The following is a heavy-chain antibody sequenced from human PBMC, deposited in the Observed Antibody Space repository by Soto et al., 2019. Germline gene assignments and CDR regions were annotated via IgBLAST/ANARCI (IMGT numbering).Heavy chain of an antibody. CDR2: INPKSGGT. CDR3: ARGDSTDCSNGVCSFFYNHDMDV. CDR1: GYSFTDYH. D-gene: IGHD2-8*01. J-gene: IGHJ6*02. V-gene: IGHV1-2*04. Sequence: ASVKVSCKASGYSFTDYHIHWVRQAPGQGLEWLGRINPKSGGTSTAQKFQGWVTMTTDTSISTASMELTRLTSDDTAIYYCARGDSTDCSNGVCSFFYNHDMDVWGQGTTVT.